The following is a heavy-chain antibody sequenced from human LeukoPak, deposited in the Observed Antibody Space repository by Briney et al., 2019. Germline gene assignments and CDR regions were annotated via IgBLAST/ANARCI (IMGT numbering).Heavy chain of an antibody. V-gene: IGHV4-39*06. J-gene: IGHJ4*02. Sequence: RSSETLSLTCTVSGDPLTSVTDYWAWIRQPPGKGLEWIASGDYSGGTYYNPSLESRVAISADMSKNQIALKLTSLTGADTAVYYCAGERGEEYSSGWYKTNYFYNWGQGIRVTVSS. CDR2: GDYSGGT. CDR1: GDPLTSVTDY. CDR3: AGERGEEYSSGWYKTNYFYN. D-gene: IGHD6-19*01.